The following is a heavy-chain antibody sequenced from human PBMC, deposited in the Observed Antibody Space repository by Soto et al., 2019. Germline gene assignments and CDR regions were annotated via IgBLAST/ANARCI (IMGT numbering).Heavy chain of an antibody. CDR1: GDSNSSYY. D-gene: IGHD3-9*01. V-gene: IGHV4-59*01. CDR3: ARARNLLTGYYKGGFYYFDF. J-gene: IGHJ4*02. Sequence: QVQLQESGPGLVKPAETLSLTCTVSGDSNSSYYWSWIRQSPGKGLEWIGYISYSGSTTYKPSLKSRLTIALHTSNNQFSLTLDSVTAADTAVYYCARARNLLTGYYKGGFYYFDFWGQGTLVTVSS. CDR2: ISYSGST.